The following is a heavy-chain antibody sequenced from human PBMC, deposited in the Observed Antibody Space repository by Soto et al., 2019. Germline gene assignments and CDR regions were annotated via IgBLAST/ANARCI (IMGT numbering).Heavy chain of an antibody. V-gene: IGHV1-2*02. D-gene: IGHD2-8*02. CDR3: ARRDYGTGGYPFPYFDY. Sequence: HLVQSGAEVKRPGASLKVSCKASGYSFTGYYIHWVRQAPGQGLEWMGWINPDSGATNYAQNFHGRVNLTSDTSISTASMALTSMTSADTAVDSCARRDYGTGGYPFPYFDYWGQGTLVIVSS. CDR1: GYSFTGYY. CDR2: INPDSGAT. J-gene: IGHJ4*02.